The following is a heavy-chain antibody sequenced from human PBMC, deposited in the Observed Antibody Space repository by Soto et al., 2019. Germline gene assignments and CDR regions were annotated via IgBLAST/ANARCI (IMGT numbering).Heavy chain of an antibody. J-gene: IGHJ3*02. V-gene: IGHV1-69*06. Sequence: GXSVEVWCKASAGTFSSYAISWVRQAPVQGLEWMGGIIPIFGTANYAQKFQGRVTITADKSTSTAYMELRSLRSEDTAVYYCARGTTCGGDCYLYAFDIWGQGTTVTVSS. CDR1: AGTFSSYA. D-gene: IGHD2-21*02. CDR3: ARGTTCGGDCYLYAFDI. CDR2: IIPIFGTA.